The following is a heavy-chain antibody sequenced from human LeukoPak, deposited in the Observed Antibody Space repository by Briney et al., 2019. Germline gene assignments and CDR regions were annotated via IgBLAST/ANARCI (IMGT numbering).Heavy chain of an antibody. V-gene: IGHV4-59*08. CDR1: GGSISSYY. CDR2: SYYSGST. D-gene: IGHD2-15*01. CDR3: ARRYPGCSGGSCYRGDYYYYMDV. Sequence: SETLSLTCTVSGGSISSYYWSWIRQPPGKGLEWIGYSYYSGSTNYNPSLKSRVTISVDTSKNQFSLKLSSVTAADTAVYYCARRYPGCSGGSCYRGDYYYYMDVWGKGTTVTVSS. J-gene: IGHJ6*03.